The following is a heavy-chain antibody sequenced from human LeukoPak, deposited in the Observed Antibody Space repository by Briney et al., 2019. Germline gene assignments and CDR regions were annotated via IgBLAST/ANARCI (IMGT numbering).Heavy chain of an antibody. CDR1: GYTFTSYY. J-gene: IGHJ4*02. D-gene: IGHD1-26*01. CDR2: INPNSGGT. CDR3: ARSRGQWELNY. Sequence: ASVKLSCKASGYTFTSYYMHWVRQAPGQGLEWVGCINPNSGGTNYAQKFQGRVTMTRDTSISTAYMELSRLRSDDTVVYYCARSRGQWELNYWGQGTLVTVSS. V-gene: IGHV1-2*02.